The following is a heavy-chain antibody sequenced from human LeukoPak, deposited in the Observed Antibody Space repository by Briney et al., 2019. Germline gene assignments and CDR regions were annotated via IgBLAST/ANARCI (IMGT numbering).Heavy chain of an antibody. CDR1: GGTFSSYA. J-gene: IGHJ4*02. V-gene: IGHV1-69*01. CDR3: ARDAPRQYYDSSTYYFDY. Sequence: GASVKVSCKASGGTFSSYAISWVRQAPGQGLEWMGGIIPIFGTANYAQKFQGRVTITADESTSTAYMELSSLRSEDTAVYYCARDAPRQYYDSSTYYFDYWGQGTLVTVSS. CDR2: IIPIFGTA. D-gene: IGHD3-22*01.